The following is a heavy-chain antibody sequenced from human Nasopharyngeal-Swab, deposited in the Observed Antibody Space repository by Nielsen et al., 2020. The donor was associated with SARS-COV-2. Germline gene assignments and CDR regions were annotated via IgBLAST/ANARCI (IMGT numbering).Heavy chain of an antibody. CDR3: ARFYDYVWGSYPQWTAFDI. D-gene: IGHD3-16*02. CDR2: IIPIFGTA. V-gene: IGHV1-69*13. Sequence: SVKVSCKASGGTFSSYAISWVRQASGQGLEWMGGIIPIFGTANYAQKFQGRVTITADESTSTAYMELSSLRSEDTAVYYCARFYDYVWGSYPQWTAFDIWGQGTMVT. CDR1: GGTFSSYA. J-gene: IGHJ3*02.